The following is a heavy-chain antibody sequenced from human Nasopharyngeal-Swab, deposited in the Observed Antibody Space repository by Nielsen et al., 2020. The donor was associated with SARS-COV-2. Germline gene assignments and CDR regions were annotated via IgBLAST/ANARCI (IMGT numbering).Heavy chain of an antibody. J-gene: IGHJ6*02. CDR1: GFTFSSYS. CDR2: ISSSSSYI. CDR3: ARWSGYYYYYGVDV. Sequence: GGSLRLSCAASGFTFSSYSMNWVRQAPGKGLEWVSSISSSSSYIYYADSVKGRFTISRDNAKNSLYLQMNSLRAEDTAVYYCARWSGYYYYYGVDVWGQGTTVTASS. V-gene: IGHV3-21*01. D-gene: IGHD3-3*01.